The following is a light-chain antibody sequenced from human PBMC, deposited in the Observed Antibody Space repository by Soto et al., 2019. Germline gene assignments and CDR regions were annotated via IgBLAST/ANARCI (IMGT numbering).Light chain of an antibody. CDR1: QSVGSY. CDR2: DAS. V-gene: IGKV3-11*01. Sequence: EIVLTQSPATLSLSPGERATLACRASQSVGSYLAWYQQKPGQAPRLLIYDASNRATGIPARFGGSGSGTDVTLTIGILEPEDFAVDYWPRRTNSGFGPGTKVDIE. CDR3: PRRTNSG. J-gene: IGKJ3*01.